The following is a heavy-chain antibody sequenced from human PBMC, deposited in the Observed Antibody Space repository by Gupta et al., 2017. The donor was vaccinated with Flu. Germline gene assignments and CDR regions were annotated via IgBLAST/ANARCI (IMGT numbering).Heavy chain of an antibody. V-gene: IGHV1-2*06. J-gene: IGHJ3*02. CDR2: INPNSGGT. CDR3: ARDRRSTSWNAFDI. Sequence: GYYMHWVRQAPGQGPEWMGRINPNSGGTNYAQKVQGRVTMTRDTSISTAYMELSRLRSDDTAVYYCARDRRSTSWNAFDIWGQGTMVTVSS. CDR1: GYY. D-gene: IGHD2-2*01.